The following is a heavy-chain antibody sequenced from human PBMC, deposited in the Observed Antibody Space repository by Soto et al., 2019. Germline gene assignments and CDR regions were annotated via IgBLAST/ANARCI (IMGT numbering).Heavy chain of an antibody. D-gene: IGHD2-15*01. J-gene: IGHJ6*02. CDR2: IYDSRST. CDR3: ARERTDATGVFGMDV. V-gene: IGHV4-31*03. Sequence: QVQLQESGPGLVKPSQTLSLTCTVSGGSISSGDYYWTWIRQHPGKGLEWIGYIYDSRSTYYNPSIKSRLTISVDTSKNQFSLKLSSVSAADTAVYYCARERTDATGVFGMDVWGQGTTVTVSS. CDR1: GGSISSGDYY.